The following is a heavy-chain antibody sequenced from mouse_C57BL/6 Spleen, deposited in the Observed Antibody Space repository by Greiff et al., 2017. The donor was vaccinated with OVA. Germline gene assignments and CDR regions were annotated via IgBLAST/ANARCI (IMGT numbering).Heavy chain of an antibody. V-gene: IGHV5-6*01. D-gene: IGHD4-1*01. CDR2: ISSGGSYT. CDR3: AKQGAGTGNYFDY. Sequence: EVQLVESGGDLVKPGGSLKLSCAASGFTFSSYGMSWVRQTPDKRLEWVATISSGGSYTYYPDSVKGRFTISRDNAKNTLNLKMSSLKSEDTAMYYCAKQGAGTGNYFDYWGQGTTLTVSS. CDR1: GFTFSSYG. J-gene: IGHJ2*01.